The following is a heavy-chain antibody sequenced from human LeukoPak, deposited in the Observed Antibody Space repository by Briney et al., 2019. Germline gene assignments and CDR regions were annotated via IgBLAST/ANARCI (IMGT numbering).Heavy chain of an antibody. CDR2: IYSGGRT. V-gene: IGHV3-53*01. CDR3: ANLPRGDY. J-gene: IGHJ4*02. CDR1: GLTVSSSQ. D-gene: IGHD3-10*01. Sequence: TGGSLRLSCAASGLTVSSSQMTWVRQAPGKGLEWVSIIYSGGRTYYADSVKGRFTISRDNSKNTLYLHINSLRVEDTDVYYCANLPRGDYWGQGTLVTVSS.